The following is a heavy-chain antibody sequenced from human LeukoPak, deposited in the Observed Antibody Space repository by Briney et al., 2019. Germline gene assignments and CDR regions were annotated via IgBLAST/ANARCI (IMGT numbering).Heavy chain of an antibody. D-gene: IGHD5-18*01. CDR1: GGSISSGDYY. Sequence: SETLSLTCTVSGGSISSGDYYWSWIRQHPVKGLEWIGYIYHSGSTYYNPSLKSRASISLDTSKNQFSLKLSSMTPADTAAYYCARETGGGDGYGVWGQGTLLTVSS. V-gene: IGHV4-31*03. CDR3: ARETGGGDGYGV. J-gene: IGHJ4*02. CDR2: IYHSGST.